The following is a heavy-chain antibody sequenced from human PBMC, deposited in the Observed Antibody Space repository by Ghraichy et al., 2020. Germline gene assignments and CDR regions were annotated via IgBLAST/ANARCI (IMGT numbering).Heavy chain of an antibody. CDR1: GFTFSNSA. Sequence: GGSLRLSCAASGFTFSNSARTWVRQAPGKGLEWVSSIRTSDDSTYYGDSVKGRFTMSRDKSKNTVYLQMKSLRAEDTAVYYCVKGGSSGWPYDYWGQGTMVTVSS. J-gene: IGHJ4*02. V-gene: IGHV3-23*01. CDR2: IRTSDDST. CDR3: VKGGSSGWPYDY. D-gene: IGHD6-19*01.